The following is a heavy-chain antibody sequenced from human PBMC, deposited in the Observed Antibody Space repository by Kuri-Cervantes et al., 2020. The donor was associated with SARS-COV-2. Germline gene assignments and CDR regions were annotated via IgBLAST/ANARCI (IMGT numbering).Heavy chain of an antibody. CDR3: ARGRWSPL. CDR2: IYYSGST. Sequence: SETLSLTCTVSGGSISSYYWSWIRQPPGKGLEWIGNIYYSGSTNYNPSLKSRVIISVDTSKNQFPLKLSPVTAADTAVYYCARGRWSPLWGQGTLVTVSS. D-gene: IGHD2-15*01. V-gene: IGHV4-59*01. CDR1: GGSISSYY. J-gene: IGHJ4*02.